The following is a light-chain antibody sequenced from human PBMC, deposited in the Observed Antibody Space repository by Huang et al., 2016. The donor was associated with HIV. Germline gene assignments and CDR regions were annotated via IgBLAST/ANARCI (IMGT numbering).Light chain of an antibody. Sequence: DIHMAQSPSSLSASVGDRVTITCLASQDINNYLAWYQQKPGKVPNLLIYAASTLQSGVPSRFRGSGSGTHFTLTISTLQPEDVATYYCQKYNSAPPTFGRGTKVEIK. CDR1: QDINNY. J-gene: IGKJ4*02. CDR2: AAS. V-gene: IGKV1-27*01. CDR3: QKYNSAPPT.